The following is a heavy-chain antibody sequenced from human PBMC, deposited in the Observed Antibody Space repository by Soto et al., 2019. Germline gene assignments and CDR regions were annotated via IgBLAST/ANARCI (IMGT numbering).Heavy chain of an antibody. D-gene: IGHD6-13*01. V-gene: IGHV1-18*01. CDR2: INTYNGNT. CDR1: GYTFTNYG. Sequence: VPLVQSGVEVKKPGASVKVSCKASGYTFTNYGISWVRQAPGQGLEWMGWINTYNGNTNYAQKVQGRVTMTTETSTSTAYMELRSLRSDDTAVYYCARDLLYSTRSTVSFDIWGQGTMLTVSS. CDR3: ARDLLYSTRSTVSFDI. J-gene: IGHJ3*02.